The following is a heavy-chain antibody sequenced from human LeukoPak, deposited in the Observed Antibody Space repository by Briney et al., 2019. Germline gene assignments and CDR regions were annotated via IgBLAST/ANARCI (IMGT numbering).Heavy chain of an antibody. CDR2: INHSGST. V-gene: IGHV4-34*01. J-gene: IGHJ4*02. Sequence: PSETLSLTCAVYGGSFSGYYWSWIRQPPGKGLEWIGEINHSGSTNYNPSLKSRVTISVDTSKNRFSLKLSSVTAADTAVYYCARIAAAVELINWGQGTLVTVSS. CDR3: ARIAAAVELIN. CDR1: GGSFSGYY. D-gene: IGHD6-13*01.